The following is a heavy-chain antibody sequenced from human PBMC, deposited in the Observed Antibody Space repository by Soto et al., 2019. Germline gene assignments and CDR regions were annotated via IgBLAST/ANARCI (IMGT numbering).Heavy chain of an antibody. V-gene: IGHV3-7*05. Sequence: EVQLVESGGGLVQPGGSLRLSCAASGFTFSSYWMSWVRQAPGKGLEWVANIRQDGSDKYYVDSVKGRFTISRDNSKNSLYLQMNSLRAEDTAIYYCASPQQWLGQRGDFDYWGQGTLVTVYS. CDR3: ASPQQWLGQRGDFDY. CDR1: GFTFSSYW. J-gene: IGHJ4*02. CDR2: IRQDGSDK. D-gene: IGHD6-19*01.